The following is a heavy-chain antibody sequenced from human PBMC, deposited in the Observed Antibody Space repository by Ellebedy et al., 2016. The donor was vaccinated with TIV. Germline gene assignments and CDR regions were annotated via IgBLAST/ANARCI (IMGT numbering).Heavy chain of an antibody. V-gene: IGHV3-48*01. CDR2: ISSSSSTI. CDR3: VRDGTSLAAATTVVYFDY. J-gene: IGHJ4*02. D-gene: IGHD4-23*01. Sequence: GESLKISCAASGFTFSTYSMNWVRQAPGKGLEWVSYISSSSSTIHYADPVKGRFTISRDNAKNSLYLQMNSLRAEDTAVYYCVRDGTSLAAATTVVYFDYWGQGILVTVSS. CDR1: GFTFSTYS.